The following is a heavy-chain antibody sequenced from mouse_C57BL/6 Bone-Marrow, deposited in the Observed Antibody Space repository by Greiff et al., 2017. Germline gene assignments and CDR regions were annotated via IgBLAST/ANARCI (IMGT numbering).Heavy chain of an antibody. J-gene: IGHJ2*01. V-gene: IGHV1-69*01. CDR1: GYTFTSYW. D-gene: IGHD3-3*01. CDR3: AREGRGY. CDR2: IDPSDSYT. Sequence: QVQLQQPGAELVMPGASVKLSCKASGYTFTSYWMPWVTQRPGQGLEWIGEIDPSDSYTNYNHKFKGKSTLTVDKSSSTAYMQLSSLTSEDSAVYYCAREGRGYWGQGTTLTVSS.